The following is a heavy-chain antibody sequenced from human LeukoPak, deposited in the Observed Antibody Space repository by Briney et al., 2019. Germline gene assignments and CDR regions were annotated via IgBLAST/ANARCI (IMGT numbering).Heavy chain of an antibody. Sequence: GGSLRLFCAPSSFAFCSYVLPWLRQAPGKGLEWVSGISGSGGSTYYADSVKGRFTISRDKSKNTLYLEMNSLRAEETAVYYCAKSSPCEFDSSGSHLVYWGQGTLVTVSS. CDR3: AKSSPCEFDSSGSHLVY. V-gene: IGHV3-23*01. CDR1: SFAFCSYV. D-gene: IGHD3-22*01. CDR2: ISGSGGST. J-gene: IGHJ4*02.